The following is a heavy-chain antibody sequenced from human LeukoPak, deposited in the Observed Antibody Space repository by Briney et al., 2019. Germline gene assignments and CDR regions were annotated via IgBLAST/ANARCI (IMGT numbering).Heavy chain of an antibody. Sequence: PSETLSLTCTVSGGSISSYYWSWIRQPPGKGLEWIGYIYYSGSTNYNPSLKSRVTISVDTSKNQFSLKLSSVTAADTAIYYCARGSPALDAFDIWGQGTMVTVSS. J-gene: IGHJ3*02. CDR1: GGSISSYY. CDR2: IYYSGST. D-gene: IGHD2-2*01. CDR3: ARGSPALDAFDI. V-gene: IGHV4-59*01.